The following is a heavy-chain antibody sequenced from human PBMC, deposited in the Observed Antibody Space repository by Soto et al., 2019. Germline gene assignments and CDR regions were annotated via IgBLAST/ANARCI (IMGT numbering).Heavy chain of an antibody. J-gene: IGHJ6*02. CDR2: VHYGGST. V-gene: IGHV4-39*01. Sequence: QLQLQESGPGLAKPSETLSLTCTVSGGSISGTSLYWGWIRQSPGKGLEWIGSVHYGGSTFYKSSLGRRVSVSADTSNNQFSLTVNSVPAADAAVYYCASHKFFGKGAYGMDVWGQGTTVIVSS. CDR3: ASHKFFGKGAYGMDV. D-gene: IGHD3-10*01. CDR1: GGSISGTSLY.